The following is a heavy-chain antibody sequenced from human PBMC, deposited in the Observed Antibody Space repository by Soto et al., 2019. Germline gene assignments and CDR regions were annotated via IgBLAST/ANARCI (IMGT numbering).Heavy chain of an antibody. J-gene: IGHJ5*02. CDR1: GYTFTGFP. CDR2: INAGNGDT. D-gene: IGHD3-10*01. V-gene: IGHV1-3*01. CDR3: ARDTFWEYGHKNSFDP. Sequence: QVHLVQSGAEVKKPGASVNVSCKASGYTFTGFPIHWVRQAPGHRLEWMGWINAGNGDTKYSQKFQGRVTINRETSAIKAYRELSILRPEDPPMYYVARDTFWEYGHKNSFDPWGQGTLITVSS.